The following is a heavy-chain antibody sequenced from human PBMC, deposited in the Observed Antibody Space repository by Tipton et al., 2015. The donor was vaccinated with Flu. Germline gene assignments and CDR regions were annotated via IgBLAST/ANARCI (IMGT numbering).Heavy chain of an antibody. Sequence: QLVQSGAEVKRPGASVKVSCKTSGYTLTDYFIHWVRQAPGQGLEWMGRINSNSGGTKFAQKFQGRVTLTRDTSISTAYMDLSRLRSDDTAVYYCARGGATTIDYWGQGTLVSVSS. J-gene: IGHJ4*02. D-gene: IGHD4-17*01. CDR1: GYTLTDYF. V-gene: IGHV1-2*06. CDR3: ARGGATTIDY. CDR2: INSNSGGT.